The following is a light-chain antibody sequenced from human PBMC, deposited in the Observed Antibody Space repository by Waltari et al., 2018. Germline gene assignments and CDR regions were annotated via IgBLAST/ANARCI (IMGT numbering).Light chain of an antibody. CDR3: QQRIDWPPVS. V-gene: IGKV3-11*01. CDR2: DAS. Sequence: EIVLIQSPAILSLSPGERATLSCSATHSISEDLAWYQQKPGQPPRLLIHDASTRAYGVPARFSGSGFGTDFTLTISNLEPEDSAVYYCQQRIDWPPVSFGGGTKVEIK. CDR1: HSISED. J-gene: IGKJ4*01.